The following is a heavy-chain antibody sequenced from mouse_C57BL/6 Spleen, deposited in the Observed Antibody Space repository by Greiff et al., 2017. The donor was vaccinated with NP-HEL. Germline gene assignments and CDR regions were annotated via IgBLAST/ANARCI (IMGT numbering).Heavy chain of an antibody. D-gene: IGHD2-5*01. V-gene: IGHV1-5*01. CDR2: IYPGNSDT. J-gene: IGHJ3*01. CDR1: GYTFTSYW. CDR3: TRALYSNYMFAY. Sequence: EVQLQQSGTVLARPGASVKMSCKTSGYTFTSYWMHWVKQRPGQGLEWIGAIYPGNSDTSYNQKFKGKAKLTAVTSASTAYMELSSLTNEDSAVYYCTRALYSNYMFAYWGQGTLVTVSA.